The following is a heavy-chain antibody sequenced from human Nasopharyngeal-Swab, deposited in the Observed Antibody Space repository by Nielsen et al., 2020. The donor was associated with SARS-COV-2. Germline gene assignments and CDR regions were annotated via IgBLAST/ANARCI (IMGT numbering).Heavy chain of an antibody. Sequence: ASVQVSCKSSGYTFTTFPIHWVRQAPGQGLEWMGWINTNTGDPSYAQRFAGRFVFSLDTSVTTAYLQINNLKAEDTAVYFCVRDFVGGGDYWAQGTLVTVSS. CDR1: GYTFTTFP. CDR3: VRDFVGGGDY. V-gene: IGHV7-4-1*02. D-gene: IGHD3-16*01. J-gene: IGHJ4*02. CDR2: INTNTGDP.